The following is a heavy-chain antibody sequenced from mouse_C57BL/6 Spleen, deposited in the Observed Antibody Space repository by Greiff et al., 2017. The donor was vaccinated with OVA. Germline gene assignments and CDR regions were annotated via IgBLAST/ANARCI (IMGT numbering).Heavy chain of an antibody. Sequence: EVQGVESGGGLVKPGGSLKLSCAASGFTFSSYTMSWVRQTPEQRLEWVATISGGGGITYYPDSVKGRFTLSRDNAKNTLYLQMSSLRSEDTALYYGSRRNYYGIDAMDYWGQGTSVTVSS. CDR3: SRRNYYGIDAMDY. CDR2: ISGGGGIT. D-gene: IGHD1-1*01. CDR1: GFTFSSYT. V-gene: IGHV5-9*01. J-gene: IGHJ4*01.